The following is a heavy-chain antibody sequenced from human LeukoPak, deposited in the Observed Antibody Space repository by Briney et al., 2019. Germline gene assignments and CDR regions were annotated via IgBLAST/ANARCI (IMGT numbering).Heavy chain of an antibody. V-gene: IGHV4-4*02. J-gene: IGHJ4*02. CDR1: GDSVSGSFW. CDR3: VRHSGWYFGY. Sequence: PSETLSLTCAVSGDSVSGSFWWSWVRPPPHKGLEWIGEIHHSGSSNYNPSLESRVIISLDGSKNLLSLELSSVTAADTAVYYCVRHSGWYFGYWGQGTLVTVSS. D-gene: IGHD6-19*01. CDR2: IHHSGSS.